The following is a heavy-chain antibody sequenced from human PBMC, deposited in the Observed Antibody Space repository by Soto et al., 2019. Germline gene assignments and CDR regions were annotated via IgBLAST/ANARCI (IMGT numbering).Heavy chain of an antibody. CDR2: IYYSGST. Sequence: SETLSLTCTVSGGSISSGGYYWSWIRQHPGKGLEWIGYIYYSGSTYYNPSLKSRVTISVDTSKNQFSLKLSSVTAADTAVYYCARGKFTISDYWGQGTLVTVSS. CDR3: ARGKFTISDY. J-gene: IGHJ4*02. V-gene: IGHV4-31*03. CDR1: GGSISSGGYY. D-gene: IGHD3-3*01.